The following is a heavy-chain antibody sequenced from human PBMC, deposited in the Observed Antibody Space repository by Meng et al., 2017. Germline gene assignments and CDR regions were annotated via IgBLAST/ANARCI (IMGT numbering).Heavy chain of an antibody. J-gene: IGHJ4*02. Sequence: SVKVSCKASGFTFTSSAMQWVRQARGQRLEWIGWIVVGSGNTNYAQKFQERVTITRDMSTSTAYMELSSLRSEDTAVYYCARNSRRLAYCGGDCQLQYYFDYWGQGTLVTVSS. CDR2: IVVGSGNT. CDR3: ARNSRRLAYCGGDCQLQYYFDY. V-gene: IGHV1-58*02. D-gene: IGHD2-21*02. CDR1: GFTFTSSA.